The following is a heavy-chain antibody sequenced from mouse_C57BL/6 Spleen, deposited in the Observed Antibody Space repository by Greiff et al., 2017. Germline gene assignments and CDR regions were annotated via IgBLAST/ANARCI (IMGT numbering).Heavy chain of an antibody. CDR2: IWSGGST. J-gene: IGHJ3*01. D-gene: IGHD2-5*01. CDR1: GFSLTSYG. V-gene: IGHV2-2*01. CDR3: ARAYYSNYWFAY. Sequence: VKLVESGPGLVQPSQSLSITCTVSGFSLTSYGVHWVRQSPGKGLEWLGVIWSGGSTDYNAAFISRLSISKDNSKSQVFFKMNSLQADDTAIYYCARAYYSNYWFAYWGQGTLVTVSA.